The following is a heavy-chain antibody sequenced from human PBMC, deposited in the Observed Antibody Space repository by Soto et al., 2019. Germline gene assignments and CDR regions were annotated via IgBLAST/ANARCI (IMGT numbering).Heavy chain of an antibody. CDR1: GGSISSYY. CDR2: IYYSGST. D-gene: IGHD3-3*01. V-gene: IGHV4-59*08. CDR3: ARHTSKRTSGYYYYMDV. J-gene: IGHJ6*03. Sequence: SETLSLTCTVSGGSISSYYWSWIRQPPGKGLEWIGYIYYSGSTNYNPSLKSRVTISVDTSKNQFSLKLSSVTAADTAVYYCARHTSKRTSGYYYYMDVWGKGTTVTVSS.